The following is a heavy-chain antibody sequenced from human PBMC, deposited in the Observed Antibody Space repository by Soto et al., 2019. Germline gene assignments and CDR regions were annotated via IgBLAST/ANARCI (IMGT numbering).Heavy chain of an antibody. CDR3: AKAPPVSQYRFDY. V-gene: IGHV3-43*01. Sequence: GGSLRLSCAASRLLFDAYTMHSVLQAPGKGLEWVSLISWDGGSTYYADSVKGRFTISRDNSKNSLYLQMNSLRTEDTALYSCAKAPPVSQYRFDYWGQGTLVTVSS. J-gene: IGHJ4*02. D-gene: IGHD2-2*02. CDR2: ISWDGGST. CDR1: RLLFDAYT.